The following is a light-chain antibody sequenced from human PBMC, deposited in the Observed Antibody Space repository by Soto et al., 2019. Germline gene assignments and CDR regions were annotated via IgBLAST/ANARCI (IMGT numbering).Light chain of an antibody. Sequence: EIVMTQSPATLSVSPGGRATLSCRASQSVSSYLAWYQQRRGQPPRLLIYRASTRATGIPDRFSGSGSGTEFSLTISSLQPEDFAVYYCQQYNSWPPKYTFGQGTKLEI. CDR2: RAS. CDR3: QQYNSWPPKYT. CDR1: QSVSSY. J-gene: IGKJ2*01. V-gene: IGKV3-15*01.